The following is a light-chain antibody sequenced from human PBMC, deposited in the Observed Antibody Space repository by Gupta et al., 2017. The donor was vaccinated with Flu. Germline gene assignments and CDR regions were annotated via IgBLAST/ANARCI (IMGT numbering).Light chain of an antibody. CDR2: DIS. J-gene: IGKJ3*01. Sequence: EIVMTQSPATLSVSPGERATLSCRASQSVSSNLAWYQQKPGQAPRLLIYDISNRVTGIPARFSGSGYGTEFTLTSSSRQSEDFAVYYWQQDNTPRTFGHGTKVDFK. CDR1: QSVSSN. V-gene: IGKV3-15*01. CDR3: QQDNTPRT.